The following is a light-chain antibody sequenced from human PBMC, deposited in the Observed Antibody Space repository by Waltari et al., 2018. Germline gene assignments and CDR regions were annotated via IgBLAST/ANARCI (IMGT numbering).Light chain of an antibody. Sequence: DIVMTQSPDSLAVSLGERATLNCKSSQSVLYASVNKNHLAWYQQKPGQPPKLLIFWASTRESGVPDLFSGSWSGADFTLTISSLQAEDVAVYYCQQYYTPPFTFGPGTKVEIK. CDR1: QSVLYASVNKNH. CDR2: WAS. J-gene: IGKJ3*01. V-gene: IGKV4-1*01. CDR3: QQYYTPPFT.